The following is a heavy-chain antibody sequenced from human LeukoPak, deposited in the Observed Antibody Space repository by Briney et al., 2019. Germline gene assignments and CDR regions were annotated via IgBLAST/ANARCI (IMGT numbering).Heavy chain of an antibody. Sequence: SETLSLTCTVSGGSISSYYWSWIRQPAGKGLEWIGRIYTSGSTNYNPSLKSRVTMSVDTSKNQFSLKLSSVTAADTAVYYCARVGDILTGYYTPYFDYWGQGTLVTVSS. D-gene: IGHD3-9*01. CDR2: IYTSGST. J-gene: IGHJ4*02. CDR1: GGSISSYY. CDR3: ARVGDILTGYYTPYFDY. V-gene: IGHV4-4*07.